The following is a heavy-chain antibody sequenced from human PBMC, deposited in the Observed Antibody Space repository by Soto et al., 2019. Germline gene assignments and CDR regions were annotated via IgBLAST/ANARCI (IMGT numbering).Heavy chain of an antibody. CDR2: ISYDGSNK. D-gene: IGHD2-15*01. CDR1: GFTFSTYA. V-gene: IGHV3-30-3*01. Sequence: GGSLRLSWAASGFTFSTYAMHWVRQTPSKGLEWVAAISYDGSNKYYADFVKGRFTISRDNFKNTLYLQMNSLRAEDTAVYYCARIDCSGGSCHPTDAFDIWGQGTMVTVSS. CDR3: ARIDCSGGSCHPTDAFDI. J-gene: IGHJ3*02.